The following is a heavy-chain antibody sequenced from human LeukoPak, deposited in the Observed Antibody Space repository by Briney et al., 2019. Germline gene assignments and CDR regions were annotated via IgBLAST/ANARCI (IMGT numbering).Heavy chain of an antibody. Sequence: SETLSVTCTVSGGSISGYYWTWVCPPPGKGLEWIGQIHYSGRADYNPSLKSRITISVDTSKNQMSLKLTSVTAADTAIYYCARFGVDYDMGVWGQGTTVTVSS. V-gene: IGHV4-59*01. CDR1: GGSISGYY. D-gene: IGHD3-16*01. CDR3: ARFGVDYDMGV. J-gene: IGHJ6*02. CDR2: IHYSGRA.